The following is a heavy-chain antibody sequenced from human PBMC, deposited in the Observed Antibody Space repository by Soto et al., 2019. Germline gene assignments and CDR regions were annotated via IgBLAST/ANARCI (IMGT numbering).Heavy chain of an antibody. J-gene: IGHJ5*02. D-gene: IGHD2-21*02. CDR2: IIPIFGTA. CDR1: GGTLSSYA. Sequence: SVKVSCKASGGTLSSYAISWVRQAPGQGLEWMGGIIPIFGTANYAQKFQGRVTITADESTSTAYMELSSLRSEDTAVYYCASTPPAHCGGDCYSNCFDLWGQAPPVPVYS. CDR3: ASTPPAHCGGDCYSNCFDL. V-gene: IGHV1-69*13.